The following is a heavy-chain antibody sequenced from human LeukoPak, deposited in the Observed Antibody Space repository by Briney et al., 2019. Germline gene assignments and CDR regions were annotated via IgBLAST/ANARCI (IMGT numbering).Heavy chain of an antibody. Sequence: GGSLRLSCTASGFIFSNYGFHWVRQAPGKGLEWVAVIWYDGSKQYYADSVKGRFTISRDSSKNTLYLQVNSLRAEDTAAYYCARDSGHVTRGTSAFDLCGQGTMVTVSS. V-gene: IGHV3-33*01. CDR2: IWYDGSKQ. J-gene: IGHJ3*01. D-gene: IGHD3-10*01. CDR1: GFIFSNYG. CDR3: ARDSGHVTRGTSAFDL.